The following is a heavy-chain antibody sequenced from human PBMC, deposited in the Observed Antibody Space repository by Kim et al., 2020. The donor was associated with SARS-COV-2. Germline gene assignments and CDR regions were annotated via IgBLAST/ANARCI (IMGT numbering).Heavy chain of an antibody. CDR1: GFTFSSYG. CDR2: IWYDGSNK. Sequence: GGSLRRSCAASGFTFSSYGMHWVRQAPGKGLEWMAHIWYDGSNKNYTDSVKGRFAISRDNSKNTLYLQMNSLRAEDTAVYYCARVAAAGPYYYYYYMDVWGKGTTVTVSS. CDR3: ARVAAAGPYYYYYYMDV. D-gene: IGHD6-13*01. J-gene: IGHJ6*03. V-gene: IGHV3-33*01.